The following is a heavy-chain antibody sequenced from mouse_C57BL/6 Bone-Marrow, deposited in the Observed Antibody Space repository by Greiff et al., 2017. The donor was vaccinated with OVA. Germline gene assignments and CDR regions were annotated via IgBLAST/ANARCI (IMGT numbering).Heavy chain of an antibody. CDR1: GFNIKDDY. CDR3: TTIDGYDYAMDY. D-gene: IGHD2-4*01. CDR2: IDPENGDT. J-gene: IGHJ4*01. Sequence: EVKLMESGAELVRPGASVKLSCTASGFNIKDDYMHWVKQRPEQGLEWIGWIDPENGDTEYASKFQGKATITADTSSNTAYLQLSSLTSEDTAVYYCTTIDGYDYAMDYWGQGTSVTVSS. V-gene: IGHV14-4*01.